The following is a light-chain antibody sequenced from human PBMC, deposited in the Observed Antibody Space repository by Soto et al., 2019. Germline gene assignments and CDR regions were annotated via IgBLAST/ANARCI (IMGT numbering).Light chain of an antibody. J-gene: IGKJ5*01. CDR3: QQARSFSVT. Sequence: DIQMTQSPSSVSASVGDRVTITCRARQDIASWLAWYQQKPGKAPKLLIYAASSLQSGVPSRFSGCGSATDFTLSISSLQPEVFATYYCQQARSFSVTIGQETRLEI. V-gene: IGKV1-12*01. CDR1: QDIASW. CDR2: AAS.